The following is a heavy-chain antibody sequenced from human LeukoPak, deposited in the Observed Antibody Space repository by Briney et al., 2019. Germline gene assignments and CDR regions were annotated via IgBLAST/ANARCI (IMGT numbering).Heavy chain of an antibody. J-gene: IGHJ3*02. CDR2: IIPIFGTA. Sequence: SVKVSCKASGGTFSSYAISWVRQAPGQGLEWMGGIIPIFGTANYAQKFQGRVTITTDESTSTAYMELSSLRSEDTAVYYCARPAYCGGDCPLERDAFDIWGQGTMVTVSS. D-gene: IGHD2-21*01. V-gene: IGHV1-69*05. CDR3: ARPAYCGGDCPLERDAFDI. CDR1: GGTFSSYA.